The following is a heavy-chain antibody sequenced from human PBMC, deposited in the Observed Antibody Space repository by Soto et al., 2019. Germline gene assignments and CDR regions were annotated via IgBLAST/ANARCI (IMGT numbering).Heavy chain of an antibody. J-gene: IGHJ4*02. CDR3: ARDGLFLEFGELLYYFDY. V-gene: IGHV1-2*02. D-gene: IGHD3-10*01. CDR2: INPNSGGT. CDR1: GYTFTGYY. Sequence: ASVKVSCKASGYTFTGYYMHWVRQAPGQGLEWMGWINPNSGGTNYAQKFQGRVTMTRDTSISTAYMELSRLRSDDTAVYYCARDGLFLEFGELLYYFDYWGQGTLVTVSS.